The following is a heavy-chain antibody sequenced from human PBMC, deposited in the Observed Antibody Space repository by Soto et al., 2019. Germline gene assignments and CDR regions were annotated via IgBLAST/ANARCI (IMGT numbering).Heavy chain of an antibody. CDR1: GGTFNNYP. V-gene: IGHV1-69*01. CDR2: SIPIIGTA. CDR3: ARHRGYSGHNNYYYFDTDD. J-gene: IGHJ6*02. D-gene: IGHD5-12*01. Sequence: QVQLVQSGAEVKKPGSSVKVSCKASGGTFNNYPITWVRQAPGEGLEWMGGSIPIIGTANYAQKFQGKVTISVDESPSTAYQELRSLRPAETPVSYCARHRGYSGHNNYYYFDTDDWDQGTTVTVSS.